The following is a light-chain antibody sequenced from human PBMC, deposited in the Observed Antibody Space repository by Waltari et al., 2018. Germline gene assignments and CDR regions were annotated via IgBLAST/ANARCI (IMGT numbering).Light chain of an antibody. V-gene: IGLV2-23*02. Sequence: QSALTQPASVSGSPGQSITISCTGTNNDIGSYNLVSWYQQHPGEAPKVIIFEVNKRPSGVSNRVSGSKSGNTASLTVSGLHPEDEADYYCCSYAGTPRVVFGGGTKLTVL. J-gene: IGLJ2*01. CDR1: NNDIGSYNL. CDR3: CSYAGTPRVV. CDR2: EVN.